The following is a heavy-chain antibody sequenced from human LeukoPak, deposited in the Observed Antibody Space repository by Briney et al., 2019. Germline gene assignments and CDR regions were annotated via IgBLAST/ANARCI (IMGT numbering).Heavy chain of an antibody. V-gene: IGHV3-48*04. J-gene: IGHJ6*04. CDR2: ISSSGSTI. Sequence: GGSLRLSCAASGFTFSSYSMNWVRQAPGKGLEWVSYISSSGSTIYYADSVKGRFTISRDNAKNSLYLQMNSLRAEDTAVYYCAELGITMIGGVWGKGTTVTISS. D-gene: IGHD3-10*02. CDR3: AELGITMIGGV. CDR1: GFTFSSYS.